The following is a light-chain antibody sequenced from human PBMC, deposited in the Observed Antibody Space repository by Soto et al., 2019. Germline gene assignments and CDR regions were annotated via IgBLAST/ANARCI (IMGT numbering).Light chain of an antibody. CDR3: QQYGSSPWT. Sequence: EVVLTQSPGTLSLSPGERATLSCRASQSVGSNYLAWYQQKAGQAPRLVIHGASSRATGIPDRFSGSGSGTDFSLTISRLEPEDFEVYYCQQYGSSPWTFGQGTKVEIK. CDR1: QSVGSNY. CDR2: GAS. J-gene: IGKJ1*01. V-gene: IGKV3-20*01.